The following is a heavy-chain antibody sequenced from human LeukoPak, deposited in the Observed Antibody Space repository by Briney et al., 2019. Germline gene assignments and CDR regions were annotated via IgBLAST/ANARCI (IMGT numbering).Heavy chain of an antibody. D-gene: IGHD3-3*01. Sequence: GGSLRLSCAASGLTFSSYAMHWVRQAPGKGLEWVAVISYDGSNKYYADSVKGRFTISRDNSKNALYLQMNSLRAEDTAVYYCARDPMVEWVEDYYYYGMDVWGQGTTVTVSS. CDR3: ARDPMVEWVEDYYYYGMDV. V-gene: IGHV3-30-3*01. J-gene: IGHJ6*02. CDR1: GLTFSSYA. CDR2: ISYDGSNK.